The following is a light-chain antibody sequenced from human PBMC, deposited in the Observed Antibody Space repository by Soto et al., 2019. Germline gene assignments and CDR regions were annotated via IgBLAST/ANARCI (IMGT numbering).Light chain of an antibody. J-gene: IGLJ3*02. CDR3: ASYTTSSTWV. Sequence: QSALTQPASVSGSPGQSITISCTGTSSDVGGYNVVSWFQQHPATTPNLIIFDVSNRPSGVSNRFSGSTSGNTASLTISGRLAGDEDDYYCASYTTSSTWVFGGGTKLTVL. V-gene: IGLV2-14*03. CDR1: SSDVGGYNV. CDR2: DVS.